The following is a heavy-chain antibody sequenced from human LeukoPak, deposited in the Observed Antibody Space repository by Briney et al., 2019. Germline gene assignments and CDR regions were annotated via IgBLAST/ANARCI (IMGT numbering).Heavy chain of an antibody. CDR1: GGXVSSYY. J-gene: IGHJ4*02. CDR2: IHNSGRT. CDR3: ARHGTISSESYFDY. Sequence: SETLSLTCIVSGGXVSSYYCSWIRQSPGKGLEWIGHIHNSGRTNYNPSLKSRVTGFVDTSKNKISLRLSSVTAADTAVYYCARHGTISSESYFDYWGQGALVTVSS. D-gene: IGHD1-14*01. V-gene: IGHV4-59*08.